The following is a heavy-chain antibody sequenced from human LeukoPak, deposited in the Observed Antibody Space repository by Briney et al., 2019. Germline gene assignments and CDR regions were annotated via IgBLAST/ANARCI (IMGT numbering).Heavy chain of an antibody. CDR1: GGSISSSSYY. V-gene: IGHV4-39*01. D-gene: IGHD3-16*02. CDR3: ASLLGELSLDYFDY. Sequence: PSETLSLTCTVSGGSISSSSYYWGWIRQPPGKGLEYIGYIYFSGSTYYNPSLKSRVTISVDTSKNQFSLNLSSVTAADTAVYYCASLLGELSLDYFDYWGQGTLVIVSS. CDR2: IYFSGST. J-gene: IGHJ4*02.